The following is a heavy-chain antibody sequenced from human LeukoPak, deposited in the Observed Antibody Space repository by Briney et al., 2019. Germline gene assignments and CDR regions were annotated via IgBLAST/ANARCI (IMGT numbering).Heavy chain of an antibody. CDR3: ARDGTYYYDSSGET. CDR2: IYSGGST. D-gene: IGHD3-22*01. Sequence: GGSLRLSCAASGFTVSSNCMSWVRQAPGKGLEWVSVIYSGGSTYYADSVKGRFTISRDNSKNTLYLQMNSLRAEDTAVYYCARDGTYYYDSSGETWGQGTLVTVSS. CDR1: GFTVSSNC. J-gene: IGHJ5*02. V-gene: IGHV3-53*01.